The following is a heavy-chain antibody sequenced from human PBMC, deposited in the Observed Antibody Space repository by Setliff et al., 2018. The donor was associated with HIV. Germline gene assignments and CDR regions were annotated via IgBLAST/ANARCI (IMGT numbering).Heavy chain of an antibody. V-gene: IGHV3-7*01. Sequence: PGGSLRLSCVASGLTFNRYWMSWVRQAPGKGLEWVANIRQDGSAKYYVDSVKGRFTISRDNAKNSLSLQMNSLRAEDTAVYYCARELYSTGKSLDFWGQGTLVTVSS. CDR1: GLTFNRYW. CDR3: ARELYSTGKSLDF. D-gene: IGHD6-19*01. J-gene: IGHJ4*02. CDR2: IRQDGSAK.